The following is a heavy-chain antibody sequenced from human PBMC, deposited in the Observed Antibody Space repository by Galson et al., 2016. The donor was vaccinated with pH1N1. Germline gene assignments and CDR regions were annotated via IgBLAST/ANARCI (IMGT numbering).Heavy chain of an antibody. J-gene: IGHJ5*02. CDR2: IRQDGSDK. Sequence: SLRLSCADSGFTFSNFWMHWVRQAPGKGLEWVANIRQDGSDKYYVESVKGRFNISRDNAKNSLYLQMNSLTAEDTAVYYCARARFDPWGQGALVTVSS. V-gene: IGHV3-7*01. CDR3: ARARFDP. CDR1: GFTFSNFW.